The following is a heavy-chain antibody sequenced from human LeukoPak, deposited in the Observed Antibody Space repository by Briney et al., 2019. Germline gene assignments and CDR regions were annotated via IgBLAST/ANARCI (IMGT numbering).Heavy chain of an antibody. Sequence: SETLSLTCTVSGGSISSGSYYWSWIRQPAGKGLEWSGRIYNSGNTNYNPSLKRRVTISVDTSKTQFSLKLSSVTAADTAVYYCARDHYYYDSTGYYYLDYWGQGTLVTVSS. CDR3: ARDHYYYDSTGYYYLDY. V-gene: IGHV4-61*02. CDR2: IYNSGNT. CDR1: GGSISSGSYY. D-gene: IGHD3-22*01. J-gene: IGHJ4*02.